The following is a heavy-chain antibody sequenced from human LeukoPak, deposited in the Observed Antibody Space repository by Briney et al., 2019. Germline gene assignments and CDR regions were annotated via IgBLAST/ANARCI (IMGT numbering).Heavy chain of an antibody. V-gene: IGHV4-31*11. CDR3: ARVTVLRYFDWLLSKSNSGNYFDY. CDR2: IYYSGNT. CDR1: GGSFSGYY. Sequence: TASETLSLTCAVYGGSFSGYYWSWIRQHPGKGLEWIGYIYYSGNTYYNPSLKSRVAISVDTSKNQFSLKLSSVTAADTAVYYCARVTVLRYFDWLLSKSNSGNYFDYWGQGALVTVSS. J-gene: IGHJ4*02. D-gene: IGHD3-9*01.